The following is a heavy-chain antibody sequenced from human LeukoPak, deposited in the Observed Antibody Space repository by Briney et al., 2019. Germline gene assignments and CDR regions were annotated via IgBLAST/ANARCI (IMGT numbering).Heavy chain of an antibody. CDR1: GYTFTSYA. Sequence: GASVKVSCKASGYTFTSYAMNWVRQAPGQGLECMGWIHSNTGNPTYAQGFTGRFVFSLDTSVSTAYLQISSLKAEDTAVYYCARIAAGGAGYFDYWGQGTLVTVSS. D-gene: IGHD6-25*01. CDR3: ARIAAGGAGYFDY. J-gene: IGHJ4*02. CDR2: IHSNTGNP. V-gene: IGHV7-4-1*02.